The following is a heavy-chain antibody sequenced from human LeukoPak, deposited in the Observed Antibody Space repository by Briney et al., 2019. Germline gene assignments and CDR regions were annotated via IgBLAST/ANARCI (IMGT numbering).Heavy chain of an antibody. CDR3: ARDQGGERWFDP. CDR2: ISSGSSFI. Sequence: GGSLRLYCAASGFTYSGYSMNWVRQAPGKGLEWVSSISSGSSFIYYADSVKGRFTVSRDNAKNSLYLQMNSRRAEDTAVYYCARDQGGERWFDPWGQGTLVTVSS. V-gene: IGHV3-21*01. J-gene: IGHJ5*02. D-gene: IGHD1-26*01. CDR1: GFTYSGYS.